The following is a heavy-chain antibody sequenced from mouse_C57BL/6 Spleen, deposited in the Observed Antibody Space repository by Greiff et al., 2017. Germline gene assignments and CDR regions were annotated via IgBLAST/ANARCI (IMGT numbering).Heavy chain of an antibody. CDR2: ISDGGSYT. J-gene: IGHJ2*01. V-gene: IGHV5-4*01. D-gene: IGHD1-1*01. Sequence: EVQLVESGGGLVQPGGSLKLSCAASGFTFSSYAMSWVRQTPEKRLEWVATISDGGSYTYYPDNVKGRFTISRDNANNNLYLQMSHLKSEDTAMYYCARDDYGSSYFDYWGQGTTLTVSS. CDR3: ARDDYGSSYFDY. CDR1: GFTFSSYA.